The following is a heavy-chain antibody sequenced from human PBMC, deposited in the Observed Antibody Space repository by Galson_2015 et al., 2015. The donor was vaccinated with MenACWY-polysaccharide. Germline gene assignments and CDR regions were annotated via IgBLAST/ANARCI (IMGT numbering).Heavy chain of an antibody. CDR2: IKQDGSEQ. CDR1: GFTFSSCW. V-gene: IGHV3-7*01. Sequence: SLRLSCAASGFTFSSCWMSWVRQAPGKGLEWVANIKQDGSEQYYADSVKGRFTISRDNGKKSLYLQMNSLRAEDTAVYFCARDRRIGTSDYYFSFDLWGQGTLITVSS. CDR3: ARDRRIGTSDYYFSFDL. J-gene: IGHJ4*02. D-gene: IGHD3-22*01.